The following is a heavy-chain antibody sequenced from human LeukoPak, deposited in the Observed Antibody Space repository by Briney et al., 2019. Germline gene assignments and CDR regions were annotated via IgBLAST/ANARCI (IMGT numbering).Heavy chain of an antibody. D-gene: IGHD3-9*01. V-gene: IGHV4-34*01. CDR3: ARRRRYFDWLLSYYFDY. CDR1: GGSFSGYY. Sequence: SETLSLTCAVYGGSFSGYYWSWIRQPPGKGLEWIGEINHSGSTNYNPSLKSRVTISVDTSKNQFSLKLSSVTAADTAVYYCARRRRYFDWLLSYYFDYWGQGTLVTVSS. CDR2: INHSGST. J-gene: IGHJ4*02.